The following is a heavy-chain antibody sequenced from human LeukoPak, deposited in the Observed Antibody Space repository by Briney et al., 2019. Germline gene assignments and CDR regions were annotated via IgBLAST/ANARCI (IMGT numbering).Heavy chain of an antibody. CDR3: TRDHGLDV. J-gene: IGHJ6*02. V-gene: IGHV3-74*01. CDR2: INSDGRAT. CDR1: GFTFSSYW. Sequence: GGSLRLSCAASGFTFSSYWMSWVRQAPGKGLMWVSQINSDGRATSCADPVKGRCTISRNSAKNMLYLEMNSLRVEDTAVYFCTRDHGLDVWGQGTTVTVSS.